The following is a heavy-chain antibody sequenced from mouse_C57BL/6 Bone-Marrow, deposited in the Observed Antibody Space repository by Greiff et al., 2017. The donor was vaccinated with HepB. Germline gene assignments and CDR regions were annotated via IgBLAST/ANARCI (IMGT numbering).Heavy chain of an antibody. Sequence: QVQLKQSGAELARPGASVKLSCKASGYTFTSYGISWVKQRTGQGLEWIGEIYPRSGNTYYNEKFKGKATLTADKSSSTAYMELRSLTSEDSAVYFCAGGSRPRFAYWGQGTLVTVSA. D-gene: IGHD1-1*01. CDR2: IYPRSGNT. CDR1: GYTFTSYG. V-gene: IGHV1-81*01. J-gene: IGHJ3*01. CDR3: AGGSRPRFAY.